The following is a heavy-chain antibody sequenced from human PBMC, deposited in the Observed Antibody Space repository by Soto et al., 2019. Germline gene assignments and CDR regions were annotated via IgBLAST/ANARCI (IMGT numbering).Heavy chain of an antibody. CDR3: ARDSLYYDSSGYYGWYFDL. V-gene: IGHV3-33*01. CDR1: GFTFSSYG. D-gene: IGHD3-22*01. Sequence: QVQLVESGGGVVQPGRSLRLSCAASGFTFSSYGMHWVRQAPGKGLECVAVIWYDGSNKYYADSVKGRFTISRDNSKNTLDLQMNSLRSEDTAVYYCARDSLYYDSSGYYGWYFDLWGRGTLVTVSS. CDR2: IWYDGSNK. J-gene: IGHJ2*01.